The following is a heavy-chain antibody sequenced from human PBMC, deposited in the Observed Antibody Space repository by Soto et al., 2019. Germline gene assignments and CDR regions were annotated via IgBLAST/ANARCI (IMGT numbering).Heavy chain of an antibody. Sequence: QVQLVQSGAEVKKPGYSVRVSCKTSGGSFRTSSISWVRQAPGQGLQWMGGIIPMFGTTTYAPEFQGRLTITADESTRSAYMELSSLRSDDTAFYYCATDNHEDTDLRAYCFDYWGQGTLVTVTS. CDR1: GGSFRTSS. J-gene: IGHJ4*02. V-gene: IGHV1-69*01. CDR3: ATDNHEDTDLRAYCFDY. D-gene: IGHD2-15*01. CDR2: IIPMFGTT.